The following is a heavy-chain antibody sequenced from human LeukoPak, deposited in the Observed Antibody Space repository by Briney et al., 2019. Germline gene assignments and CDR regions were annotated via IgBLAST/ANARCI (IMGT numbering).Heavy chain of an antibody. CDR3: ASNPILDYYDSSGYYYCDY. Sequence: SVKVSCKASGGTFGSYAITWVRQAPGQGLEWMGGIIPIFGTANYAQKFQGRVTITADESTSTAYMELSSLRSEDTAVYYCASNPILDYYDSSGYYYCDYWGQGTLVTVSS. V-gene: IGHV1-69*13. J-gene: IGHJ4*02. CDR2: IIPIFGTA. D-gene: IGHD3-22*01. CDR1: GGTFGSYA.